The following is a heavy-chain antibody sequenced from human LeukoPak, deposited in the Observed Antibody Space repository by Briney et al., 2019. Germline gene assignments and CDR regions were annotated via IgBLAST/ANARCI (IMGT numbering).Heavy chain of an antibody. D-gene: IGHD3-22*01. CDR3: ARGRGDYFDSSGYFFHY. V-gene: IGHV4-4*07. CDR1: GGSISRYY. J-gene: IGHJ4*02. CDR2: IHTSGST. Sequence: SETLSLTCTLSGGSISRYYWRWIRQPAGEGLERIGRIHTSGSTNYNPSLKSRVTISLDNSKNQFSLKLSSATAAHTALYFCARGRGDYFDSSGYFFHYWGQGTVDTIAT.